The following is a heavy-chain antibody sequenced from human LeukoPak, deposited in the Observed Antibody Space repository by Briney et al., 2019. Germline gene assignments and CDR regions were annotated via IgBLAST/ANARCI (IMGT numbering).Heavy chain of an antibody. V-gene: IGHV4-30-2*01. J-gene: IGHJ4*02. CDR2: FGSGSA. CDR3: VRDVSQRRHFDY. Sequence: PSETLSLTCTVSGGSISSGGYYWSWIRQPPGKGLEWIGYFGSGSASYNPSLKSRVTISVDRSNNQFSLKMSSVTTADTAVYYCVRDVSQRRHFDYWGQGTLVTVSS. D-gene: IGHD1-1*01. CDR1: GGSISSGGYY.